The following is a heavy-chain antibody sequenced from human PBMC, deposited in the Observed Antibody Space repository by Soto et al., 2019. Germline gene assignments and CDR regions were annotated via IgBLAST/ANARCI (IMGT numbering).Heavy chain of an antibody. CDR3: ARVHRLRFLEWLPHPLDLYAP. D-gene: IGHD3-3*01. CDR2: IYYSGST. CDR1: GGSISSGDYY. Sequence: SETLSLTCTVSGGSISSGDYYWSWIRQPPGKGLEWIGYIYYSGSTYYNPSLKSRVTISVDTSKNQFSLKLSSVTAADTAVYYCARVHRLRFLEWLPHPLDLYAPCRQGTLVTVSS. V-gene: IGHV4-30-4*01. J-gene: IGHJ5*02.